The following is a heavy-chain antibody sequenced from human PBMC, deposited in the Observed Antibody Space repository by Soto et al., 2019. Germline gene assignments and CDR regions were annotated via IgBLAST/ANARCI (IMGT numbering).Heavy chain of an antibody. CDR2: IIPIFGTA. Sequence: SVKVSCKASGGTFSSYAISWVRQAPGQGLEWMGGIIPIFGTANYAQKFQGRVPITADESTSTDYMELSSLRTEDTAVYYCASCTSSSWYYFDYWGQGTLVTVSS. V-gene: IGHV1-69*13. J-gene: IGHJ4*02. CDR3: ASCTSSSWYYFDY. CDR1: GGTFSSYA. D-gene: IGHD6-13*01.